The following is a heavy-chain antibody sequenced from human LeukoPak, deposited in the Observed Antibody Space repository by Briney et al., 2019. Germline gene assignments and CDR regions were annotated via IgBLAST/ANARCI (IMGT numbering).Heavy chain of an antibody. CDR1: GFTFSSYG. J-gene: IGHJ4*02. CDR3: AKDSGSSLPYYFDY. CDR2: IRYDGSNK. Sequence: GSLSLSCAASGFTFSSYGMHWVRQAPGKGLEWVAFIRYDGSNKYYADSVKGRFTISRDNSKNTLYLQMNSLRAEDTAVYYCAKDSGSSLPYYFDYWGQGTLVTVSS. D-gene: IGHD1-26*01. V-gene: IGHV3-30*02.